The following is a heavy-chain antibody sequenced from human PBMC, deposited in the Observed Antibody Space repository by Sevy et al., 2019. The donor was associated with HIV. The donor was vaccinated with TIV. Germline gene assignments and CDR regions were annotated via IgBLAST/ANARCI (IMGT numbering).Heavy chain of an antibody. V-gene: IGHV4-39*02. CDR1: GGTIVSSGHY. CDR3: AREAGGYDYDYGMDV. D-gene: IGHD5-12*01. Sequence: SETLSLTCSISGGTIVSSGHYWGCIRQTPGKGLEWIGSIYYNGHTFYTPSLKSRLTISIDTSKNQFSLTLSSVTVADTAVYFCAREAGGYDYDYGMDVWGQGTTVTVSS. CDR2: IYYNGHT. J-gene: IGHJ6*02.